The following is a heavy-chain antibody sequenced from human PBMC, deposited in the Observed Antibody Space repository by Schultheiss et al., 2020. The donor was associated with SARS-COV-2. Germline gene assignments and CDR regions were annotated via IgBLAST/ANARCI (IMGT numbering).Heavy chain of an antibody. Sequence: GGSLRLSCAASGFTFSRYGMHWVRQAPGKGPEWVAFIQYHGSDKNYADSVKGRYSISRDNSKNTLYLQMNSLRAEDTAVYYCTRPAAAGTWIPEWGQGTLVTVSS. CDR3: TRPAAAGTWIPE. CDR1: GFTFSRYG. V-gene: IGHV3-30*02. D-gene: IGHD6-13*01. CDR2: IQYHGSDK. J-gene: IGHJ4*02.